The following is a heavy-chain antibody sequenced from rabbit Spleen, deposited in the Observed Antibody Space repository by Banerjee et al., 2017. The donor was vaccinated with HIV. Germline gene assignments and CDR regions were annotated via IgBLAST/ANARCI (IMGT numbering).Heavy chain of an antibody. J-gene: IGHJ4*01. D-gene: IGHD1-1*01. CDR1: GFSFSDRDV. CDR3: ARDLVAVIGWNFNL. V-gene: IGHV1S45*01. CDR2: INAATGKP. Sequence: QEQLVESGGGLVQPEGSLTLTCKASGFSFSDRDVMCWVRQAPGKGLEWIACINAATGKPVYAPWAKGRFTISRTSSTTVTLRMTSLTAADRATYFCARDLVAVIGWNFNLWGQGTLVTVS.